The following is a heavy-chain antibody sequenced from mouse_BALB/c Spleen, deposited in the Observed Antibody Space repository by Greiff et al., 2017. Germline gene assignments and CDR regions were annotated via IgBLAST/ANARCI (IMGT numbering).Heavy chain of an antibody. J-gene: IGHJ1*01. V-gene: IGHV2-2*02. Sequence: VKLVESGPGLVQPSQSLSITCTVSGFSLTSYGVHWVRQSPGKGLEWLGVIWSGGSTDYNAAFISRLSISKDNSKSQVFFKMNSLQANDTAIYYCARMGYYRGYFDVWGAGTTVTVSS. CDR3: ARMGYYRGYFDV. D-gene: IGHD2-14*01. CDR1: GFSLTSYG. CDR2: IWSGGST.